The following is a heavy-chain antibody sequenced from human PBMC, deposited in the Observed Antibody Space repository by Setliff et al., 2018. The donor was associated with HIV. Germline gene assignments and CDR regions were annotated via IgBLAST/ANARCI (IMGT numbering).Heavy chain of an antibody. CDR2: IYYSGST. V-gene: IGHV4-39*01. CDR3: AKRAVQDGTVTSSNWFES. J-gene: IGHJ5*01. CDR1: GGSISSSSYY. Sequence: ASETLSLTCTVSGGSISSSSYYWGWIRQPPGKGLEWIGSIYYSGSTYYNPSLKSRVTISVDTPNNRFALKLTSVTAADTAVYYCAKRAVQDGTVTSSNWFESWGQGTLVTVSS. D-gene: IGHD1-7*01.